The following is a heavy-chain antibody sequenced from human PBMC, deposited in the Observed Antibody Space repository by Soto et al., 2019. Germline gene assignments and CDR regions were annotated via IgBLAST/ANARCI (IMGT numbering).Heavy chain of an antibody. V-gene: IGHV1-8*01. CDR3: AREYCGGAFHF. Sequence: QVQLVQSGAEVKKPGASVKVSCTGSGYTSRSYDIHWVRQATGPGLEWMGWVNPNTGNTGYTQKFQGRVTMTRDMSKSSAYMEVNSPASEDTAIYYCAREYCGGAFHFSGQGTLVSVSS. CDR2: VNPNTGNT. D-gene: IGHD2-21*01. CDR1: GYTSRSYD. J-gene: IGHJ4*02.